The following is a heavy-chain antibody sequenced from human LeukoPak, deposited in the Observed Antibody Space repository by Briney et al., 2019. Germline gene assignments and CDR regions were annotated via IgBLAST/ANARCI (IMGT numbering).Heavy chain of an antibody. CDR3: ARDQGIVGLTSRKIFDY. CDR1: GFTFSSYA. D-gene: IGHD1-26*01. J-gene: IGHJ4*02. Sequence: GGSLRLSCAASGFTFSSYAMRWVRQAPGKGLEWVAVISYDGSNKYYADSVKGRFTISRDNSKNTLYLQMNSLRAEDTAVYYCARDQGIVGLTSRKIFDYWGQGTLVTVSS. V-gene: IGHV3-30-3*01. CDR2: ISYDGSNK.